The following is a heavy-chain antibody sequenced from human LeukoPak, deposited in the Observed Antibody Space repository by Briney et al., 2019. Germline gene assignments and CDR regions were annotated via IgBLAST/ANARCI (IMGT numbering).Heavy chain of an antibody. CDR1: GYTFTSYY. Sequence: ASVKVSCKASGYTFTSYYMHWVRQAPGQGLEWMGIINPSGGSTSYAQKFQGRVTMTRDTSTSTVYMELSSLRSEDTAVYYCARGGAFIAVAGTNDYWGQGILVTVSS. D-gene: IGHD6-19*01. CDR2: INPSGGST. CDR3: ARGGAFIAVAGTNDY. J-gene: IGHJ4*02. V-gene: IGHV1-46*01.